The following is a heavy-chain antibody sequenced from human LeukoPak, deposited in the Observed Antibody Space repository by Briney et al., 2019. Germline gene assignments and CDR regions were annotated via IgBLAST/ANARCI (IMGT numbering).Heavy chain of an antibody. CDR1: GYTFTGSY. CDR3: ARAPPYSLFYFDY. V-gene: IGHV1-2*02. D-gene: IGHD2-21*01. J-gene: IGHJ4*02. Sequence: ASVKVPCKASGYTFTGSYMHWVRQAPGQGLEWMGWINPNTGGTKYAQKFQGRVTMTRDTSVSAAYMEVSRLRSDVTAVYYCARAPPYSLFYFDYWGQGTLVTVSS. CDR2: INPNTGGT.